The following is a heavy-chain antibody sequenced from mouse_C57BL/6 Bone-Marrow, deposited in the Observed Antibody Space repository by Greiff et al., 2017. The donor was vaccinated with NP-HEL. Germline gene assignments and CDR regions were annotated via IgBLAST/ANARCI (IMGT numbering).Heavy chain of an antibody. CDR2: INPSSGYT. D-gene: IGHD2-5*01. CDR3: AGAYYSNYAGNYFDY. Sequence: VQLQQSGAELARPGASVKMSCKASSYTFTSYTMHWVKQRPGQGLEWIGYINPSSGYTKYNQKFKDKATLTADKSSSTAYMQLSSLTSEDSAVYYCAGAYYSNYAGNYFDYWGQGTTLTVSS. V-gene: IGHV1-4*01. J-gene: IGHJ2*01. CDR1: SYTFTSYT.